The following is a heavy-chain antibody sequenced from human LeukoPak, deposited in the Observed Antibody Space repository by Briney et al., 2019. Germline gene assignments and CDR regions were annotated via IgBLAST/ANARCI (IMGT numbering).Heavy chain of an antibody. CDR3: TLIIYYYDSSGYYKRGEYFDY. J-gene: IGHJ4*02. CDR1: GLTFSGSA. Sequence: GGSLRLSCAASGLTFSGSAIHWVRQAPGKGLEWIGRIRSKPNSYATAYAASVKGRFTISRDDSKNTTYLQMNSLKTEDTAAYYCTLIIYYYDSSGYYKRGEYFDYWGQGTLVTVSS. CDR2: IRSKPNSYAT. D-gene: IGHD3-22*01. V-gene: IGHV3-73*01.